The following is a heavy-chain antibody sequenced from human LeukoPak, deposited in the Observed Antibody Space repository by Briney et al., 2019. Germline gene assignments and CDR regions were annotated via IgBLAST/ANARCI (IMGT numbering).Heavy chain of an antibody. J-gene: IGHJ4*02. CDR1: GFTFSNYA. CDR2: ISGSGGST. Sequence: GGSLRLSCAASGFTFSNYAMSWVRQAPGKGLEWVSAISGSGGSTYYADSVKGRFTISRDNSKNTLYLQMNSLSAEDTAVYYCAKVPSNWYFEGFDYWGQGTLVTVSS. D-gene: IGHD6-13*01. CDR3: AKVPSNWYFEGFDY. V-gene: IGHV3-23*01.